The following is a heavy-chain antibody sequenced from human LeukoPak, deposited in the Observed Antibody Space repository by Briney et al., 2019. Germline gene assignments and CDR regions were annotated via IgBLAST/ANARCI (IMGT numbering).Heavy chain of an antibody. CDR1: RFTFSSYG. J-gene: IGHJ4*02. CDR3: ARGLHTGDY. Sequence: PGGSLRLSCAASRFTFSSYGMHWVRQAPGKGLEWVAFIRYDGRNKYYADSVKGRFTISRDNSKNTLYLQMNSLRAEDTAVYYCARGLHTGDYWGQGTLVTVSS. D-gene: IGHD7-27*01. V-gene: IGHV3-30*02. CDR2: IRYDGRNK.